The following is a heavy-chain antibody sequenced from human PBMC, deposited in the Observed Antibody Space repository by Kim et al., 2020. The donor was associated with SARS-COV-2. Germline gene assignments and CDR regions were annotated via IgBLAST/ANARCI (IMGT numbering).Heavy chain of an antibody. D-gene: IGHD3-10*01. V-gene: IGHV1-69*01. CDR3: ARWSYGSGSYVDY. Sequence: YAQKFQGRVTITADESTSTAYMELSSLRSEDTAVYYCARWSYGSGSYVDYWGQGTLVTVSS. J-gene: IGHJ4*02.